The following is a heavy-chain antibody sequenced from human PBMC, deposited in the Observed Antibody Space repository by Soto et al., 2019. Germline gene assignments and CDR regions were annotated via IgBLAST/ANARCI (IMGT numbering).Heavy chain of an antibody. CDR1: GCTFSSYA. D-gene: IGHD3-10*01. Sequence: SVKVSCKASGCTFSSYAISWVRQAPGQGLEWMGGIIPIFGTANYAQKFQGRVTITADKSTSTAYMELSSLRSEDTAVYYCASTGTGKVKGFDIWGQGTRVTISS. CDR3: ASTGTGKVKGFDI. J-gene: IGHJ3*02. CDR2: IIPIFGTA. V-gene: IGHV1-69*06.